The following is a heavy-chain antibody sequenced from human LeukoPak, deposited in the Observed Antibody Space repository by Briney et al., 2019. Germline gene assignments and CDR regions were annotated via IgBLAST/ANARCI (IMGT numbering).Heavy chain of an antibody. V-gene: IGHV5-51*01. D-gene: IGHD3-22*01. Sequence: GESLKISCKGSGYSFTSYWIGWVRQMPGKGLEWMGIIYPGDSDTRYSPSFQGQVTISADKSISTVYLQWSSLKASDTAMYYCARPFYYDSSGYPPGEDYWGQGTLVTVSS. CDR1: GYSFTSYW. CDR3: ARPFYYDSSGYPPGEDY. J-gene: IGHJ4*02. CDR2: IYPGDSDT.